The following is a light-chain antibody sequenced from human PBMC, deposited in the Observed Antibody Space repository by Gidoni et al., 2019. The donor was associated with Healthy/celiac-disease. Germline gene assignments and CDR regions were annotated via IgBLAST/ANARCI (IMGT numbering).Light chain of an antibody. CDR3: QQANSFPFT. Sequence: DIQMTQSPSSVCAPVGDRVTITCRASQGLSSWLAWYQQKPGKAPKLLIYAASSLQSGVPARFSGSGSGTDFTLTISSLQPEDFATYYCQQANSFPFTFGQGTRLEIK. CDR1: QGLSSW. V-gene: IGKV1D-12*01. J-gene: IGKJ5*01. CDR2: AAS.